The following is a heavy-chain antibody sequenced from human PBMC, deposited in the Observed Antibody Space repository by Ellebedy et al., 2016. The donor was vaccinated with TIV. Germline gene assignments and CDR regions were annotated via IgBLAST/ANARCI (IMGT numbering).Heavy chain of an antibody. D-gene: IGHD3-9*01. V-gene: IGHV1-2*02. Sequence: AASVKVSCKASGYTFTGYYMHWVRQAPGQGLEWMGWINPNSGGTNYAQKFQGRVTMTRDTSISTAYMELSRLRSDDTAVYYCARDRLRYFDWSGDYFDYWGQGTLVTVSS. CDR3: ARDRLRYFDWSGDYFDY. CDR2: INPNSGGT. CDR1: GYTFTGYY. J-gene: IGHJ4*02.